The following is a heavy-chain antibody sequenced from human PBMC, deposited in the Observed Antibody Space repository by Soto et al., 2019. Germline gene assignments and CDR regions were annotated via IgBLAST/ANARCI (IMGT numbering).Heavy chain of an antibody. V-gene: IGHV3-15*07. Sequence: EVQLVESGGGLLKPGESVRLSCAASGFSFDNAWMNWVRQAPGKGLEWVGRIQSKTYGEATDYAAPVKGRFTISRDDSKNTLYLHMSSLKAEDSAVYYCTSGLIVVVAASRLAGYWCQGTLVTVSS. CDR3: TSGLIVVVAASRLAGY. D-gene: IGHD2-21*01. J-gene: IGHJ4*02. CDR2: IQSKTYGEAT. CDR1: GFSFDNAW.